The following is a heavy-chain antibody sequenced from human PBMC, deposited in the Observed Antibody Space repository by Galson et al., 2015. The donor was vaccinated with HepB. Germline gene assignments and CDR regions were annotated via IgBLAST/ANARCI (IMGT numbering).Heavy chain of an antibody. CDR2: ISYDRDYK. J-gene: IGHJ4*02. D-gene: IGHD3/OR15-3a*01. Sequence: SLRLSCAASGFTFSNYDMHWVRQAPGKGLEWVAFISYDRDYKDYGDSVRGRFTISRDNSRNTLYLQMNSLRTEDTAVYYCAGQGESGNFLTGYHTNPHFDSWGQGTLVTVSS. CDR3: AGQGESGNFLTGYHTNPHFDS. V-gene: IGHV3-30*03. CDR1: GFTFSNYD.